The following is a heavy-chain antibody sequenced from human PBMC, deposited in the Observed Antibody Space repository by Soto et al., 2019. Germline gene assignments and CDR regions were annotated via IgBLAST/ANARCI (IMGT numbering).Heavy chain of an antibody. Sequence: QITLNESGPTLVTPTQTLTLTCTFSGFSLTATAVGVGWFRQSPGKALEWLAIIYWDDDKHYRPSLESRLTITTNTSKNKVVLTMTNMEPSDTATYYCAHRGGYSSGSYLSWLDPWGQGILVPVSS. CDR1: GFSLTATAVG. J-gene: IGHJ5*02. CDR3: AHRGGYSSGSYLSWLDP. CDR2: IYWDDDK. D-gene: IGHD3-10*01. V-gene: IGHV2-5*02.